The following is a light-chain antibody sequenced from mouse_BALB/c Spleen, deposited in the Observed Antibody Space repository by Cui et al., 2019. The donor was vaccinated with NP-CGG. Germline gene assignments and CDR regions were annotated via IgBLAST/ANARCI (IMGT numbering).Light chain of an antibody. CDR3: ALWYSNHWV. V-gene: IGLV1*01. CDR2: GTN. J-gene: IGLJ1*01. Sequence: QAVVTQESALTTSPGETVTLTCRSSTGAVTNSNYANWVQEKPDHLFTGLIGGTNNRAPGVPARFSGSLIGDKAALIITGAQTEDEAIYFCALWYSNHWVFGGGTTLTVL. CDR1: TGAVTNSNY.